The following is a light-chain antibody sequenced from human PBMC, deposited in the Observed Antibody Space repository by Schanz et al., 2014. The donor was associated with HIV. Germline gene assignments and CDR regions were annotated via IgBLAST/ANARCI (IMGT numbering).Light chain of an antibody. J-gene: IGKJ5*01. CDR2: GAS. Sequence: IQMTQSPSSLSASTGDRVTITCRASQDISDSLAWYQQQPGKAPKLLIYGASTLQSGVPSRFSGSGSGTGFTLTISCLQSEDFASYFYCQQYHSFPLTFGQGTRLEI. CDR3: QQYHSFPLT. V-gene: IGKV1-8*01. CDR1: QDISDS.